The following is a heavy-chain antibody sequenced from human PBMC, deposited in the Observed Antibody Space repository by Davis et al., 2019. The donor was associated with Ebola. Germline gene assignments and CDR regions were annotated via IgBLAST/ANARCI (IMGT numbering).Heavy chain of an antibody. CDR1: GGYISSGSSYY. CDR2: IYYTGSD. D-gene: IGHD3-22*01. V-gene: IGHV4-39*01. J-gene: IGHJ3*02. CDR3: AHYCDASGYYPGTFDI. Sequence: MPSETLSLTCAVSGGYISSGSSYYWGWIRQPPGKGLEWIGSIYYTGSDYYSPSLKIRVTISGDTSKNQFFLKLSSVTAADTAVYYCAHYCDASGYYPGTFDIWGQGTVVTVSS.